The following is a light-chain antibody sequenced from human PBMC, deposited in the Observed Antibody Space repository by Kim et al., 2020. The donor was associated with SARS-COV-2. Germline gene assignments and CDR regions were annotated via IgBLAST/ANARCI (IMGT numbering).Light chain of an antibody. J-gene: IGKJ2*01. CDR3: QQYNNWPLYT. Sequence: SPGERATLSCRASQSVSSNLAWYQQKPGQAHRLLIYGASMRATGIPARFSGSGSETEFTLTITSLQSEDFAIYYCQQYNNWPLYTFGQGTKLEI. CDR1: QSVSSN. V-gene: IGKV3-15*01. CDR2: GAS.